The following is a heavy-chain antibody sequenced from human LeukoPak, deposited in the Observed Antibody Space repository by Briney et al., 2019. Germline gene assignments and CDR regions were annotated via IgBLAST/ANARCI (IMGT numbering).Heavy chain of an antibody. D-gene: IGHD3-10*01. CDR2: ISGSGGST. CDR1: GFTFSSYA. J-gene: IGHJ4*02. CDR3: AKRDYYGSGSYSSRFDY. Sequence: GGSLRLSCAASGFTFSSYAMSWVRQAPGKGLEWVSAISGSGGSTYYADSVKGRFTISRDNSKNTLYLQMNSLRAEDTAVYYCAKRDYYGSGSYSSRFDYWGQGTLVTVSS. V-gene: IGHV3-23*01.